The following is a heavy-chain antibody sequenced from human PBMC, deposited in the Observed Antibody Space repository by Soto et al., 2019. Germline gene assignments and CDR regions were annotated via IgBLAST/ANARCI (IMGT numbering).Heavy chain of an antibody. CDR1: GFTFSSYA. CDR2: ISYDGGSNK. D-gene: IGHD5-12*01. J-gene: IGHJ6*02. Sequence: QVQLVESGGGVVKPGRSLRLSCAASGFTFSSYAMHWVRQAPGEGLEWVAVISYDGGSNKYYADSVKGRFTISRDNSRNTLYLQMNSLRAEDTAVYYCARVVATITDYYYGMDVWGQGTTVTVSS. V-gene: IGHV3-30-3*01. CDR3: ARVVATITDYYYGMDV.